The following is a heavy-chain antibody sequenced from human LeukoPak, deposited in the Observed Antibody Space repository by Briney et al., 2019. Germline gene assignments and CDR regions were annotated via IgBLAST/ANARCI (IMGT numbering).Heavy chain of an antibody. CDR2: IKSKADAGPP. CDR1: GFTFWSAW. CDR3: TTDLNYYYYYMDV. J-gene: IGHJ6*03. V-gene: IGHV3-15*01. Sequence: GGSLRLSCAASGFTFWSAWMSRVPQASGKGLEWVGRIKSKADAGPPDYTAPVKGRFTISRDDSKNTLYLQMNSLKTEDTAVYYCTTDLNYYYYYMDVWGKGTTVTVSS.